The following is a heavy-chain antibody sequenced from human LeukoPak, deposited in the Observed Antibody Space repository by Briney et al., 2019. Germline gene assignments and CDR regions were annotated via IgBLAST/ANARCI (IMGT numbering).Heavy chain of an antibody. J-gene: IGHJ4*02. V-gene: IGHV4-31*03. CDR1: GGSISSGGYS. CDR2: IYYSGST. Sequence: SQTLSLTCTVSGGSISSGGYSWSWIRQHPGKGLEWIGYIYYSGSTYYNPSLKSRVTISVDTSKNQFSLKLSSVTAADTAVYYCAATKYGQFDYWGQGTLVTVSS. D-gene: IGHD1-1*01. CDR3: AATKYGQFDY.